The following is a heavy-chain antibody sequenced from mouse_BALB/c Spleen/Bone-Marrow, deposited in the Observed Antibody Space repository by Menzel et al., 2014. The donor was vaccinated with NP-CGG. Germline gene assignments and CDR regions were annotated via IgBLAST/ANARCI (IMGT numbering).Heavy chain of an antibody. D-gene: IGHD2-4*01. CDR3: ARAIYYDFDDGVPFAY. J-gene: IGHJ3*01. Sequence: QVQLQQSGAELVRPGPSGKVSCKASAYAFTNYLIEWIKKRPGQGLEWIGAINPGSDSSSYNEKFRGQATLTADNSSSTACMQLSSLTSDDAAVYFFARAIYYDFDDGVPFAYWGQGTLVTVTA. V-gene: IGHV1-54*01. CDR2: INPGSDSS. CDR1: AYAFTNYL.